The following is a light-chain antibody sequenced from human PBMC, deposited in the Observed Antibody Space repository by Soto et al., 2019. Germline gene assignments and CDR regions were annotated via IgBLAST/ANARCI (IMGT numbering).Light chain of an antibody. CDR2: EVN. CDR3: SSYTSSSTLV. J-gene: IGLJ1*01. V-gene: IGLV2-14*01. CDR1: SSDIGYYDY. Sequence: QSVLTQPASVSGSPGQSITISCTGTSSDIGYYDYVSWYQHHSGKAPKLIIYEVNNRPSGVSNRFSGSKSVNTASLTISGLQAEDEADYYCSSYTSSSTLVFGTGTKLTVL.